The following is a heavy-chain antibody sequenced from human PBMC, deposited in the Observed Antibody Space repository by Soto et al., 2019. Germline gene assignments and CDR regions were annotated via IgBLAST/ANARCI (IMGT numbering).Heavy chain of an antibody. CDR3: ARGHSTSGYDS. J-gene: IGHJ4*02. Sequence: PSETLSLTCSVYGASFSGYYWSWIRQSPGKGLEWIGEIHHSGGTHYNPSLKSRLTFSIDESQSQFYMMLTSVTAADTALYFCARGHSTSGYDSWGQGSLVTVSS. CDR2: IHHSGGT. D-gene: IGHD6-6*01. CDR1: GASFSGYY. V-gene: IGHV4-34*01.